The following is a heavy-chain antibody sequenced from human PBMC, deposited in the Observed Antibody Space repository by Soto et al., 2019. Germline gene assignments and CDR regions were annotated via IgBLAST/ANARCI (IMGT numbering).Heavy chain of an antibody. CDR2: IDNSGGIT. D-gene: IGHD5-18*01. J-gene: IGHJ4*02. CDR1: GFTFSTYA. V-gene: IGHV3-23*05. Sequence: PGGSLRLSCAASGFTFSTYAMSWVRQAPGKGLEWVSTIDNSGGITYYADSVKGRFTISRDNSKNTLYLQMNSLRAEDTAVYYCAKGGYNYGFLFDYWGQGIQVTVSS. CDR3: AKGGYNYGFLFDY.